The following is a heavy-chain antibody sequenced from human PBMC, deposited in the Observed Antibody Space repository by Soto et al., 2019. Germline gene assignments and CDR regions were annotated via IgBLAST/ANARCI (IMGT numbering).Heavy chain of an antibody. V-gene: IGHV4-59*01. CDR3: ARDGYYDSINY. Sequence: LPETLSLTCTVSGGSISSYYWSWIRQPPGKGLEWIGYIYYSGSTNYNPSLKSRVTISVDTSKNQFSLKLSSVTAADTAVYYCARDGYYDSINYWGQGTLVTVSS. CDR2: IYYSGST. CDR1: GGSISSYY. D-gene: IGHD3-22*01. J-gene: IGHJ4*02.